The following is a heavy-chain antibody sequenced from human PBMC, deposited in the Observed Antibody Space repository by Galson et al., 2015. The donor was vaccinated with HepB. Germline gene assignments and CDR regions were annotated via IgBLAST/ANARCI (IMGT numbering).Heavy chain of an antibody. CDR3: AKEGSGWSFDY. J-gene: IGHJ4*02. Sequence: SLRLSCAASGFTFSSYGMHWVRQAPGKGLEWVAVISYDGSNKYYADSVKGRFTISRDNSKNTLYLQMNSLRAEDTAVYYCAKEGSGWSFDYWGQGTLVTVSS. D-gene: IGHD6-19*01. CDR2: ISYDGSNK. CDR1: GFTFSSYG. V-gene: IGHV3-30*18.